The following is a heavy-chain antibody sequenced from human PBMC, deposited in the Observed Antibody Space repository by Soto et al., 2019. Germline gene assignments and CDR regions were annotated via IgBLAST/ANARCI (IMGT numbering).Heavy chain of an antibody. J-gene: IGHJ4*02. CDR1: GFTVSTNY. CDR2: LYTDGRT. Sequence: DVQLVESGGALVRPGGSLSLSCAASGFTVSTNYMSWVRQAPGKGLEWVSVLYTDGRTYYADSVKGRFTISRDNSKNTLYLLMNSLRVEDTAVYYCARDLGDYFDSWGQGTLATVSS. D-gene: IGHD3-10*01. V-gene: IGHV3-66*01. CDR3: ARDLGDYFDS.